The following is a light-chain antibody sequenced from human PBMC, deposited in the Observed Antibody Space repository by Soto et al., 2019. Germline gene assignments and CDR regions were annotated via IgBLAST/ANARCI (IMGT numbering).Light chain of an antibody. J-gene: IGLJ1*01. CDR1: SSNIGTNP. CDR3: AAWDDRLNGYV. CDR2: GND. Sequence: QSVLTQPPSASGTPGQGVTVSCSGSSSNIGTNPVDWYQQLPGTAPKLLIFGNDQRPSGVPDRFSGSKSGTSASLAISGLQSEDESDYYCAAWDDRLNGYVFGSGTKVTXL. V-gene: IGLV1-44*01.